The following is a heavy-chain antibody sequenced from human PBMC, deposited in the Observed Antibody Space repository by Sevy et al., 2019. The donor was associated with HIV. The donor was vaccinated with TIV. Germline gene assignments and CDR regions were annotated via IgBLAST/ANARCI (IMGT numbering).Heavy chain of an antibody. CDR3: ARDDCSNLSCHGSLLY. Sequence: ASVKVSCKASGYTFTSYAISWVRQAPGQGLEWMGWISTFNVNTNNAQKFQGRVIMTTDTSTSTAYMELRSLRSDDTAVYYCARDDCSNLSCHGSLLYWGQGTLVTVSS. J-gene: IGHJ4*02. D-gene: IGHD2-2*01. CDR2: ISTFNVNT. CDR1: GYTFTSYA. V-gene: IGHV1-18*01.